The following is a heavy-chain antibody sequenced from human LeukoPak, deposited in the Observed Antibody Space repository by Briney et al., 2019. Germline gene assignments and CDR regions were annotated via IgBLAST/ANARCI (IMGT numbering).Heavy chain of an antibody. CDR3: ARQTLRGEWFDP. Sequence: RWASVKVSCKASGYTFTSYAMHWVRQAPGQRLEWMGWINAGNGNTKYSQKFQGRVTITRDTSASTAYMELSSLRSEDTAVYYCARQTLRGEWFDPWGQGTLVTVSS. CDR2: INAGNGNT. V-gene: IGHV1-3*01. CDR1: GYTFTSYA. J-gene: IGHJ5*02. D-gene: IGHD3-10*01.